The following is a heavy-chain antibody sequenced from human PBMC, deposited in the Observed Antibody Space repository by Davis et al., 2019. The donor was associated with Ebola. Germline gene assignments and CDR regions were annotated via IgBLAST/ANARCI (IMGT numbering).Heavy chain of an antibody. Sequence: GESLKISCVASEFTLNNAWMSWVRQAPGKGLEWVSSISSSSSYIYYADSVKGRFTISRDNAKNSLYLQMNSPRAEDTAVYYCARAPGWSGYYQHYYYYYMDVWGKGTTVTVSS. CDR3: ARAPGWSGYYQHYYYYYMDV. CDR1: EFTLNNAW. J-gene: IGHJ6*03. CDR2: ISSSSSYI. V-gene: IGHV3-21*01. D-gene: IGHD3-3*01.